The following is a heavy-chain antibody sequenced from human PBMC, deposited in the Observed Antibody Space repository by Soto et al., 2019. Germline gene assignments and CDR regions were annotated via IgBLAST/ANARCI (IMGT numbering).Heavy chain of an antibody. D-gene: IGHD6-19*01. Sequence: GGSLRLSCAASGFTFSSYAMHWVRQAPGKGLEWVAVISYDGSNKYYADSVKGRFTISRDNSKNTLYLQMNSLRAEDTAVYYCASIAVAGTHFDYWGQGTLVTVSS. V-gene: IGHV3-30-3*01. J-gene: IGHJ4*02. CDR2: ISYDGSNK. CDR3: ASIAVAGTHFDY. CDR1: GFTFSSYA.